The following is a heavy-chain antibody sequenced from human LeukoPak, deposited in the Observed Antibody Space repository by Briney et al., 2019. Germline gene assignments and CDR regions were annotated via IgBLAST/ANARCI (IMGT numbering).Heavy chain of an antibody. CDR1: GFTFSSCD. D-gene: IGHD3-22*01. V-gene: IGHV3-23*01. CDR3: ARDAWGYYDSSGYSFGSQYYMDV. Sequence: GGSLRLSCAASGFTFSSCDMSWVRQAPGRGLERASAIGGGGTPYYAGSVKGRFTISRDNSKNTLSLQMNSLTAEDTAFYFCARDAWGYYDSSGYSFGSQYYMDVWGRGTTVTVSS. J-gene: IGHJ6*03. CDR2: IGGGGTP.